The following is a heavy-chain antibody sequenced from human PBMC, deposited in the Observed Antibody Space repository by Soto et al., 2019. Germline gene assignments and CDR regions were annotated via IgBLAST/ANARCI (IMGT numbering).Heavy chain of an antibody. J-gene: IGHJ4*02. V-gene: IGHV1-3*01. CDR3: ARDTGDGTFDF. CDR2: INAGYGNT. D-gene: IGHD7-27*01. Sequence: ASVKVSCKASGYTFSSYAMHWVRQAPGQRLEWMGWINAGYGNTKSSQKFQNRVTISRDTSASTAYMELTSLRSEDTAVYYCARDTGDGTFDFWGQGTLVTVSS. CDR1: GYTFSSYA.